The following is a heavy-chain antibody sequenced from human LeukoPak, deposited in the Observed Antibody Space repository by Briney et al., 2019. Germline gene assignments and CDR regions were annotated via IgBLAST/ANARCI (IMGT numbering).Heavy chain of an antibody. CDR3: ARDHGLRGVDYYGTDV. CDR1: GGTFSSYA. J-gene: IGHJ6*02. Sequence: SVKVSCKASGGTFSSYAISWVRQAPGQGLEWMGGIIPIFGTANYAQKFQGRVTITADESTGTAYMELSSLRSEDTAVYYCARDHGLRGVDYYGTDVWGQGTTVTVSS. V-gene: IGHV1-69*13. D-gene: IGHD5-24*01. CDR2: IIPIFGTA.